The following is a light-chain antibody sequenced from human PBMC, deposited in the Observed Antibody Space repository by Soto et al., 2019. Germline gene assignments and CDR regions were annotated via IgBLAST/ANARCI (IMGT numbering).Light chain of an antibody. CDR3: QQSRTTPWT. CDR2: AAS. CDR1: QNIDIY. Sequence: DIQMTQSPASLSASIGDTVTIACRASQNIDIYLNWYQHKPGTVPKLLIYAASGLQTRVPSRFSGSGSGTDFSLTIISLQPEDFATYYCQQSRTTPWTFGQGTKVDIK. J-gene: IGKJ1*01. V-gene: IGKV1-39*01.